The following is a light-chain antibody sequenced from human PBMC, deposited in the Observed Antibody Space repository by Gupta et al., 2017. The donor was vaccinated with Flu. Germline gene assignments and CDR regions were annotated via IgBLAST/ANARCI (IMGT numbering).Light chain of an antibody. Sequence: DIVMTQSPDSLAVSLGERDTITCKSSQGDLYSSNNKNNLAWYQQKPGQPPKLLIYWASTRESGVPDRFSGSGSGTDFTLTISSLQAEDVAVYYCQQYYSTPRTFGQGTKVEIK. CDR1: QGDLYSSNNKNN. J-gene: IGKJ1*01. CDR3: QQYYSTPRT. CDR2: WAS. V-gene: IGKV4-1*01.